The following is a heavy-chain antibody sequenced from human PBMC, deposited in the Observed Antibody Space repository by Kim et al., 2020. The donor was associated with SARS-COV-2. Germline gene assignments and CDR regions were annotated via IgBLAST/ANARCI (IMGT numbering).Heavy chain of an antibody. CDR1: GGSISSYY. J-gene: IGHJ4*02. D-gene: IGHD2-21*02. CDR3: ARGNGGDRFDY. CDR2: IYYSGST. V-gene: IGHV4-59*01. Sequence: SETLSLTCTVSGGSISSYYWSWIRQPPGKGLEWIGYIYYSGSTNYNPSLKSRGTISVDTSKNQFSLKLSSVTAADTAGFYCARGNGGDRFDYWGQGTLVT.